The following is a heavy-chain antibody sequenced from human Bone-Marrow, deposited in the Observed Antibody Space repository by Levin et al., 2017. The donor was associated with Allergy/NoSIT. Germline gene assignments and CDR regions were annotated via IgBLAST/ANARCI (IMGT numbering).Heavy chain of an antibody. CDR2: ISAYSGNK. V-gene: IGHV1-18*01. CDR1: GDTFPNFG. CDR3: ARDRSVGAHAAY. D-gene: IGHD1-26*01. J-gene: IGHJ4*02. Sequence: ASVKVSCKASGDTFPNFGINWVRQAPGQGLEWMGWISAYSGNKNYAQRFQGRVTMTTDTSTRTTYMELRSLRSDDTGVYCCARDRSVGAHAAYWGQGTLVTVSS.